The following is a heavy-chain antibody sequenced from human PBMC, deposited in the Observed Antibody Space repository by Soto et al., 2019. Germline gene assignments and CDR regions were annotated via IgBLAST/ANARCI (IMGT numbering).Heavy chain of an antibody. J-gene: IGHJ4*02. CDR1: GFTFSADG. CDR3: AKEWGVDHGSGDFSDYVDY. Sequence: VQLVQSGGGVVQPGRSLRLSCVASGFTFSADGMHWVRQAPGKGLEWVSAISSDGNKKDYGDSVKGRFTISRDNSKNTLYLQMNSLIGEDTALEYGAKEWGVDHGSGDFSDYVDYCGQRTLVTVSS. D-gene: IGHD3-22*01. CDR2: ISSDGNKK. V-gene: IGHV3-30*18.